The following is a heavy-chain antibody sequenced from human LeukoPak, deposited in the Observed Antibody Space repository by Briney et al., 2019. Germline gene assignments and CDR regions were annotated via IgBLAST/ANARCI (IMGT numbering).Heavy chain of an antibody. V-gene: IGHV3-21*01. CDR1: GFPFSRYL. D-gene: IGHD5-18*01. CDR2: ISSSSSYI. CDR3: ARVGRGYSFKVYYFDY. J-gene: IGHJ4*02. Sequence: GGSLRLSCAASGFPFSRYLMNRVRQAPGKRLEWDSSISSSSSYIYYADSVKGRFTISGDNAKNSLYLQMNSLRAEDTAVYYCARVGRGYSFKVYYFDYWGQGTLVTVSS.